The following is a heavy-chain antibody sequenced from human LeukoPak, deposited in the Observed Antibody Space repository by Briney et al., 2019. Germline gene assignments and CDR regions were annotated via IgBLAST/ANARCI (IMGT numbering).Heavy chain of an antibody. V-gene: IGHV4-34*01. J-gene: IGHJ4*02. Sequence: SETLSLTCAVYGGSFSGYYWSWIRQPPGEGLEWIGEINHSGSTNYNPSLKSRVTISVDTSKNQFSLKLSSVTAADTAVYYCARGGWFGELNNWGQGTLVTVSS. D-gene: IGHD3-10*01. CDR1: GGSFSGYY. CDR3: ARGGWFGELNN. CDR2: INHSGST.